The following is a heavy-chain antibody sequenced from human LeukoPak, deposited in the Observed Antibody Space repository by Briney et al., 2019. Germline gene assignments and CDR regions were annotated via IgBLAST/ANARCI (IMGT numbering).Heavy chain of an antibody. CDR1: GGSMSTYY. CDR2: IDETGST. Sequence: SETLPLTCTVSGGSMSTYYWNWIRQSPGKGLEWIGYIDETGSTNYNPSLKSRVTISSSTSKNQFSLILRSVTAADTAVYYCARDSSGTSLNWFGPWGQGAVVIVSS. D-gene: IGHD1-26*01. V-gene: IGHV4-59*01. J-gene: IGHJ5*02. CDR3: ARDSSGTSLNWFGP.